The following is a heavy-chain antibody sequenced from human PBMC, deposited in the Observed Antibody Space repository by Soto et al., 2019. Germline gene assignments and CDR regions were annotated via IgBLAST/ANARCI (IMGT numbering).Heavy chain of an antibody. D-gene: IGHD1-26*01. Sequence: GGSLRLSCTVSGLTFSSSSVHWVRQAPGKWLEWVAVISENGDRQYSTDSVRGRFLVPRDTFNNTIYLQMNSLRPEDTGEYFCARRLAPSVSALGYWGQGXLVTVSS. J-gene: IGHJ4*02. CDR1: GLTFSSSS. CDR3: ARRLAPSVSALGY. CDR2: ISENGDRQ. V-gene: IGHV3-30-3*01.